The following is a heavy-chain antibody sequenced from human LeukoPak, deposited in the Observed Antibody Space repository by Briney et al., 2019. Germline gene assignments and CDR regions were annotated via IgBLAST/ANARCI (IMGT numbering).Heavy chain of an antibody. D-gene: IGHD3-9*01. Sequence: GGSLRLSCAASGFTLCNYAMSWVREAPREGLGRGSAICGRGCSTYYADSVKGRFTISRGNSKNTLYLQMNSLRAEDTAVYYCAKEDSYYDILTAIWPFYYWGQGTLVTVSS. CDR1: GFTLCNYA. CDR2: ICGRGCST. J-gene: IGHJ4*02. V-gene: IGHV3-23*01. CDR3: AKEDSYYDILTAIWPFYY.